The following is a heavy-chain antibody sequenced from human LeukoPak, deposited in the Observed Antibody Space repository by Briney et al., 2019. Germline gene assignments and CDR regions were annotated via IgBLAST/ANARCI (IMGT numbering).Heavy chain of an antibody. V-gene: IGHV4-39*07. CDR1: GGSIRTNDYY. CDR2: IFYTGST. D-gene: IGHD3-9*01. CDR3: ARLGRDWSKRSFDY. J-gene: IGHJ4*02. Sequence: PSETLSLTCTVSGGSIRTNDYYWGWIRQPPGKGLEWLASIFYTGSTYYNPSLKSRVTISVDTSNNQFSLKLNSVIAADTAVYYCARLGRDWSKRSFDYWGQGTLVTVSS.